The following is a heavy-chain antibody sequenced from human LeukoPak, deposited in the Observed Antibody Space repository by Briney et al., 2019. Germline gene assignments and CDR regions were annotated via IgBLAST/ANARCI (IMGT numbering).Heavy chain of an antibody. J-gene: IGHJ5*02. D-gene: IGHD3-22*01. Sequence: ASVKVSCKASGYTFTSYGISWVRQAPGQGLEWMGWISAYNGNTNYAQKLQGRVTMTTDTSTSTAYMELWSLRSDDTAVYYCAGSANYYDSSGYSSPWGQGTLVTVSS. V-gene: IGHV1-18*01. CDR1: GYTFTSYG. CDR3: AGSANYYDSSGYSSP. CDR2: ISAYNGNT.